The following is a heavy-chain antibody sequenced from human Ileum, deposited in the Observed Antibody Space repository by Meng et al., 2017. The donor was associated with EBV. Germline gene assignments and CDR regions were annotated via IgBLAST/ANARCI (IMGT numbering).Heavy chain of an antibody. J-gene: IGHJ4*02. D-gene: IGHD2-15*01. Sequence: QVQMVQSGSELKGPGTSVKISCETSGYRFTSYALNWVRQAPGQGLEWMGWIDTKTGNPSYAPGFTGRFVFSSETSVSTAYLQISSLKAADTAVYYCARSWGGGSSKEWGQGTLVTVSS. V-gene: IGHV7-4-1*02. CDR3: ARSWGGGSSKE. CDR1: GYRFTSYA. CDR2: IDTKTGNP.